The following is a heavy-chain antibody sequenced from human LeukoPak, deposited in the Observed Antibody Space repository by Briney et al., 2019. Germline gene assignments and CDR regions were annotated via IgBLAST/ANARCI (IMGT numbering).Heavy chain of an antibody. Sequence: GGSLRLSCTASGFTFNSYSMNWVRQAPGKGLEWVSSISSTSSYIYYADSVKGRFTLSRDNAKNSLNLQMNSLRAEDTAVYYCAKAKFYFGSGTYPFDPWGQGTLVTVSS. CDR2: ISSTSSYI. CDR1: GFTFNSYS. V-gene: IGHV3-21*01. CDR3: AKAKFYFGSGTYPFDP. D-gene: IGHD3-10*01. J-gene: IGHJ5*02.